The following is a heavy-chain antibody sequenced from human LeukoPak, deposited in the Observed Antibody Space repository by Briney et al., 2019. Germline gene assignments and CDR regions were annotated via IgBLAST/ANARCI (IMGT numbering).Heavy chain of an antibody. V-gene: IGHV3-43*01. CDR1: GFTFDDYT. J-gene: IGHJ3*02. CDR2: ISWDGGST. CDR3: AKEKAAATTLDAFDI. D-gene: IGHD6-13*01. Sequence: GGSLRLSCAASGFTFDDYTMRWVRQAPGKGLEWVSLISWDGGSTYYADSVKGRFTISRDNSKNSLYLQMNSLRTEDTALYYCAKEKAAATTLDAFDIWGQGTMVTVSS.